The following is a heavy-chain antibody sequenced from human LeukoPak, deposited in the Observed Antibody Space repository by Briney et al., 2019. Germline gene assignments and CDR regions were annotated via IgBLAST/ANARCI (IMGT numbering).Heavy chain of an antibody. CDR3: ARQPIGPYYFDY. Sequence: KPSETLSLTCTVSGASVSNYYWSWIRQPAGKGLEWIGRIYNGGSANYNPSLQSRISMSVDTSKNQFSLRLKSVTAADTAVYYCARQPIGPYYFDYWGQGTLVTVPS. V-gene: IGHV4-4*07. CDR2: IYNGGSA. D-gene: IGHD1-14*01. CDR1: GASVSNYY. J-gene: IGHJ4*02.